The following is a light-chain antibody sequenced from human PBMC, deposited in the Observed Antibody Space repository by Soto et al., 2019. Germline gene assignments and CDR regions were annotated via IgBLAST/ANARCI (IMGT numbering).Light chain of an antibody. CDR2: DAS. CDR3: QQYGSSPIT. Sequence: EIVLTQSPGNLSLSPGERATLSCRASQSVTSNKLAWYQQKPGQAPRLLIYDASGRTTGSPDRFSGSGSGADFPLTISRLEPEDFAVYYCQQYGSSPITFGQGTRLEIK. V-gene: IGKV3-20*01. J-gene: IGKJ5*01. CDR1: QSVTSNK.